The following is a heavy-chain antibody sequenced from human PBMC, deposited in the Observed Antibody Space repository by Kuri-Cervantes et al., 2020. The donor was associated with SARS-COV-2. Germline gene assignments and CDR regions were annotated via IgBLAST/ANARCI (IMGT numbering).Heavy chain of an antibody. CDR2: IIPMCGIT. J-gene: IGHJ4*02. D-gene: IGHD4-23*01. CDR1: GYTFTSYY. V-gene: IGHV1-69*13. CDR3: ARDVGYGGDSELDINYFDY. Sequence: SVKVSCKASGYTFTSYYMHWVRQAPGQGLEWMGGIIPMCGITNYAQKFQGRLTITADESTSTAYMELSGLRSEDTAVYYCARDVGYGGDSELDINYFDYWGQGTLVTVSS.